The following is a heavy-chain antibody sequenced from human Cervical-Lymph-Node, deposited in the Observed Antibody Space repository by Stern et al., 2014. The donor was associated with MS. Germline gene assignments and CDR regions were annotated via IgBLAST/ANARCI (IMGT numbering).Heavy chain of an antibody. V-gene: IGHV3-33*05. CDR2: ISYDGSNK. CDR1: GFPFSGHG. J-gene: IGHJ3*01. D-gene: IGHD3-22*01. CDR3: ARDGPNYDHNGRGDAFDV. Sequence: VQLLESGGGVVQPGGSLRLSCAAAGFPFSGHGLHWVRQAPGKGLEWVALISYDGSNKWYAESVKGRFTISRDSSRNTMFLQMNTLRLEDAAVYYCARDGPNYDHNGRGDAFDVWGQGAMVTVSP.